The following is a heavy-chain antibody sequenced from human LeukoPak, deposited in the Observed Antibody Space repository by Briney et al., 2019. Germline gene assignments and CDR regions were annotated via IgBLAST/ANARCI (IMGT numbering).Heavy chain of an antibody. CDR2: FDPEDGET. D-gene: IGHD5-18*01. CDR3: ATARIQSPRYYYYYGMDV. Sequence: ASVKVSCKVSGYTLTELSMHWVRQAPGKGLEWMGGFDPEDGETIYAQKFQGRVTMTEDTSTDTAYMELSSLRSEDTAVYYCATARIQSPRYYYYYGMDVWGHGTTVTVSS. J-gene: IGHJ6*02. V-gene: IGHV1-24*01. CDR1: GYTLTELS.